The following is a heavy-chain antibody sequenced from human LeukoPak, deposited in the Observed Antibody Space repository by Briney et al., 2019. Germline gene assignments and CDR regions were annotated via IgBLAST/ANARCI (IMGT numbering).Heavy chain of an antibody. CDR1: VYTFTGYY. CDR3: ARLDVVVVAATDSRGIDY. V-gene: IGHV1-2*02. D-gene: IGHD2-15*01. CDR2: INPNSGGT. J-gene: IGHJ4*02. Sequence: ASVKVSCKASVYTFTGYYMHWVRQAPGQGLEWMGWINPNSGGTNYAQKFQGRVTMTRDTSISTAYMELSRLRSGDTAVYYCARLDVVVVAATDSRGIDYWGQGTLVTVSS.